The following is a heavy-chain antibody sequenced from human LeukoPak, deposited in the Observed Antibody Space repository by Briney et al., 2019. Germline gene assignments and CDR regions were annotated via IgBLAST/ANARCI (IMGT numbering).Heavy chain of an antibody. CDR2: IIPIFGTA. D-gene: IGHD3-22*01. J-gene: IGHJ4*02. CDR3: AMIGSGHYFRDFDY. Sequence: SVKVSCKASGGTFSSYAISWVRQAPGRGLEWMGRIIPIFGTANYAQKFQGRVTITTDESTSTAYMELSSLRSEDTAAYYCAMIGSGHYFRDFDYWGQGTLVTVSS. V-gene: IGHV1-69*05. CDR1: GGTFSSYA.